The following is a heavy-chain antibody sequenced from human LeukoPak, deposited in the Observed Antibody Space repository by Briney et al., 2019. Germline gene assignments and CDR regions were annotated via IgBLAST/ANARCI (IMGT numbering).Heavy chain of an antibody. V-gene: IGHV1-24*01. D-gene: IGHD3-22*01. CDR2: FDPEDGET. J-gene: IGHJ4*02. CDR1: GYTLTELS. CDR3: ATAYTYYYDSSGKAADYFDY. Sequence: ASVKVSCKVSGYTLTELSMHLVRQAPGKGLEWMGGFDPEDGETIYAQKFQGRVTMTEDTSTDTAYMELSSLRSEDTAVYYCATAYTYYYDSSGKAADYFDYWGQGTLVTVSS.